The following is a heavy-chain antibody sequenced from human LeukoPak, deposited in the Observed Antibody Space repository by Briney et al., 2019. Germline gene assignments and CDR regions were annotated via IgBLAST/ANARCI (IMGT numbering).Heavy chain of an antibody. J-gene: IGHJ4*02. Sequence: KPGGSLRLSCAASGFTFNFYTMNWVRQAPGKGLEWVSSISSSSNVIYYADLVKGRFTISRDNAKNTLYLQMNSLRAEDTAVYYCARDITMVRGVPFWGQGTLVTVSS. CDR1: GFTFNFYT. CDR3: ARDITMVRGVPF. CDR2: ISSSSNVI. V-gene: IGHV3-21*01. D-gene: IGHD3-10*01.